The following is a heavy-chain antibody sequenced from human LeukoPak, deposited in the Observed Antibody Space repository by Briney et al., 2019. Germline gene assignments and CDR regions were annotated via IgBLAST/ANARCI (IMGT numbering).Heavy chain of an antibody. D-gene: IGHD2-21*01. J-gene: IGHJ2*01. Sequence: QTGGSLRLSCAASGFTFSSYWMSWVRQAPGKGLEWVANINQDGSETDYVDSLRDRFTISRDNAKNSLYLQIDGLRAEDTAVYYCALAFGLTFVDIPSPWYFARWGRGNLVTVSS. V-gene: IGHV3-7*01. CDR3: ALAFGLTFVDIPSPWYFAR. CDR1: GFTFSSYW. CDR2: INQDGSET.